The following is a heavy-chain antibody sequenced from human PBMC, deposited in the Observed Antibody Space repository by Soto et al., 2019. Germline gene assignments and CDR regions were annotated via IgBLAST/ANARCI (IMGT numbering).Heavy chain of an antibody. CDR2: ISSSGSYI. CDR1: GFTFSSYT. Sequence: GSLRLSCAASGFTFSSYTMHWVRLARGKGLEWVSSISSSGSYIYYADSVKGRFTISRDNAKNSLYLQMSSLKASDTAMYYCASGGGYSYGPRYYYYGMDVWGQGTTVTVSS. V-gene: IGHV3-21*04. J-gene: IGHJ6*02. CDR3: ASGGGYSYGPRYYYYGMDV. D-gene: IGHD5-18*01.